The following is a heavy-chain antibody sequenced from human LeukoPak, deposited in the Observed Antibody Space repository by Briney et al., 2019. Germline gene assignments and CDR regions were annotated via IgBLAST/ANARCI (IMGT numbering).Heavy chain of an antibody. CDR1: GVSISTSRDY. CDR2: IYYSVGT. CDR3: ARHPDQRGWSPHY. D-gene: IGHD2-15*01. V-gene: IGHV4-39*01. Sequence: PSETLSLTCTVSGVSISTSRDYWGWIRQSPGKGLEWIGTIYYSVGTYLNPSLKTRVTISVDTSKNQLSLKLSSVTAADTGVYYCARHPDQRGWSPHYWGQGTLVTVSS. J-gene: IGHJ4*02.